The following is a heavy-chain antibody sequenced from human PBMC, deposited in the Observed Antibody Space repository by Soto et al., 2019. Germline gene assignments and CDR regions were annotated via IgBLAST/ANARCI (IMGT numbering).Heavy chain of an antibody. CDR3: AKPPGAHYGGYFHP. CDR1: GGSLSSYY. CDR2: IYYSGNT. Sequence: TSETLSLTCTVSGGSLSSYYWTWIRQPPGKGLEWIGYIYYSGNTNYNPSLKSRVTISVDTSKNQFSLKLGSVTAADTAVYYCAKPPGAHYGGYFHPWGQGTLVTVSS. D-gene: IGHD4-17*01. V-gene: IGHV4-59*01. J-gene: IGHJ5*02.